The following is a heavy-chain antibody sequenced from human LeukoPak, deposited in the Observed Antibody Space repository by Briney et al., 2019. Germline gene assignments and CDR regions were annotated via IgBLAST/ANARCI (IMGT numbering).Heavy chain of an antibody. CDR3: TRSDTTYCGGDCYSI. V-gene: IGHV3-73*01. D-gene: IGHD2-21*02. CDR2: IRTKANTYAT. J-gene: IGHJ4*02. CDR1: GFTFSGSS. Sequence: GGSLRLSCAASGFTFSGSSMHWVRQASGKGLEWVGRIRTKANTYATAHAASVKGRFTISRDDSKNTAYLQMNGLKTEDTAVYYCTRSDTTYCGGDCYSIWGQGTLVTVSS.